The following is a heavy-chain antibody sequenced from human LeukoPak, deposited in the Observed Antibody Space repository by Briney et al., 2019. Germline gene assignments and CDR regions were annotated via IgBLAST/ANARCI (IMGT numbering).Heavy chain of an antibody. V-gene: IGHV4-39*07. CDR1: GGSITTSNPY. D-gene: IGHD3-3*01. J-gene: IGHJ5*02. CDR2: IYHSGST. Sequence: PSETLSLTCTVSGGSITTSNPYWGWIRQPPGKGLEWIGCIYHSGSTFYNPSLKSRVTISIDTSNNQFSLRLTSVTAADTAVYYCVRPNYDFWSGGFDPWGQGTLVTVSS. CDR3: VRPNYDFWSGGFDP.